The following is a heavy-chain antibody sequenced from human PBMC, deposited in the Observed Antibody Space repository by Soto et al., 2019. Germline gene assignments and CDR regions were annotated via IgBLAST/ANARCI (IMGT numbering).Heavy chain of an antibody. CDR2: IIPIFGTA. D-gene: IGHD3-22*01. CDR1: GGTFSSYA. V-gene: IGHV1-69*13. J-gene: IGHJ6*02. Sequence: SVKVSCKASGGTFSSYAISWVRQAPGQGLEWMGGIIPIFGTANYAQKFQGRVTITADESTSTAYMELSSLRSEDTAVYYCARGYDSKNYYYYGMDVWGQGTTVTVSS. CDR3: ARGYDSKNYYYYGMDV.